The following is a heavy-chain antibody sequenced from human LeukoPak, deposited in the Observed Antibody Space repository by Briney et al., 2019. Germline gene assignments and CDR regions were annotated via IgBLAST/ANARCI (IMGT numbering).Heavy chain of an antibody. D-gene: IGHD3-3*02. CDR1: GFIFSSYS. Sequence: GGSLRLSCAASGFIFSSYSMNWVRQAPGKGLEWVSSISSSSSYIYHADSVKGRFTISRDNAKNSLYLQMNSLRAEDTAVYYCARASGLADYWGQGTLVTVSS. J-gene: IGHJ4*02. CDR2: ISSSSSYI. V-gene: IGHV3-21*01. CDR3: ARASGLADY.